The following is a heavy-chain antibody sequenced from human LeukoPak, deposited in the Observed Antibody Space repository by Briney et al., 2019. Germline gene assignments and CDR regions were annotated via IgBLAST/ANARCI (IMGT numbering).Heavy chain of an antibody. Sequence: SVKVSCKASGGSFSNYAISWVRQAPGQGLDWMGGIIPLFGTANYAQKFQGRVTITADESTSTAYMELSSLKSEDTAVYYCARGWDYDSGGRPTAYVYWGQGTLVIVSS. V-gene: IGHV1-69*01. J-gene: IGHJ4*02. CDR2: IIPLFGTA. CDR3: ARGWDYDSGGRPTAYVY. D-gene: IGHD3-22*01. CDR1: GGSFSNYA.